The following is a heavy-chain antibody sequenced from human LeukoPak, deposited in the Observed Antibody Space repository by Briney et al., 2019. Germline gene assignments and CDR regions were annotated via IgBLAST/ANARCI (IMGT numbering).Heavy chain of an antibody. V-gene: IGHV4-34*01. CDR3: ARGLSGLRDY. Sequence: SETLSLTCAVYGGSFSGYFWSWIRQPPGKGLEWIGEINHSGSTNYNPSLKSRVTMSVDTSKNQFSLKLSSVTAADTAVYYCARGLSGLRDYWGQGTLVTVSS. CDR1: GGSFSGYF. J-gene: IGHJ4*02. CDR2: INHSGST. D-gene: IGHD3-10*01.